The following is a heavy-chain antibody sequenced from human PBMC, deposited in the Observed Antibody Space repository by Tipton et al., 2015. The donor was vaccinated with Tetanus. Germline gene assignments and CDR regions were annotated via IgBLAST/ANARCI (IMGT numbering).Heavy chain of an antibody. CDR2: IYAPGIT. CDR3: ARVRRGATTDLDY. CDR1: GGSITSNY. V-gene: IGHV4-4*07. D-gene: IGHD5-12*01. J-gene: IGHJ4*02. Sequence: TLSLTCTVSGGSITSNYWTWIRQPAGKGLEWIGRIYAPGITSYNPSLKSRVSMSVDTSKNQFSLRLSSVTAADTAVYYCARVRRGATTDLDYWGQGTLVTVSS.